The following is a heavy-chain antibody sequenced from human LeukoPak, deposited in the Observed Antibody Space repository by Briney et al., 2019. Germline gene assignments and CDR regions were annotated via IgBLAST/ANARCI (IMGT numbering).Heavy chain of an antibody. Sequence: GASVKVSCKASGGTFSSYAISWVRQAPGQGLEWMGGIIPIFGTANYAQKFQGRVTITADKSTSTAYMELSSLRSEDTAVYYCTRHSRYYYDSSDAFDIWGQGTMVTVSS. CDR2: IIPIFGTA. D-gene: IGHD3-22*01. CDR1: GGTFSSYA. V-gene: IGHV1-69*06. J-gene: IGHJ3*02. CDR3: TRHSRYYYDSSDAFDI.